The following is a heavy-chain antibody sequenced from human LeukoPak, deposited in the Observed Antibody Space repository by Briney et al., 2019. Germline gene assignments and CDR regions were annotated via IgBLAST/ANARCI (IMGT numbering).Heavy chain of an antibody. V-gene: IGHV3-21*01. J-gene: IGHJ6*04. CDR2: ISSSSSYI. D-gene: IGHD3-10*02. CDR3: AELGITMIGGV. CDR1: GFTFSSYS. Sequence: GGSLRLSCAASGFTFSSYSMTWVRQAPGKGLEWVSSISSSSSYIYYADSVKGRFTISRDNAKNSLYLQMNSLRAEDTAVYYCAELGITMIGGVWGKGTTVTISS.